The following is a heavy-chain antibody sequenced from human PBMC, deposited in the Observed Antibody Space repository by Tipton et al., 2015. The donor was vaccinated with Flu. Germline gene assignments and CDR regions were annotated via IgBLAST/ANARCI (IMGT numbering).Heavy chain of an antibody. Sequence: QSGPEVKKPGASVKVSCKASGYTFTDFAINWVRQAPGQGLEWMGGIVPIFGIANYAQKFQGRVTITADESTTTVYMELGSLRSEDTAVYYCARTTFSSGELDYDYYYMDVWGQGTTVTVSS. J-gene: IGHJ6*03. CDR3: ARTTFSSGELDYDYYYMDV. CDR2: IVPIFGIA. CDR1: GYTFTDFA. D-gene: IGHD1-26*01. V-gene: IGHV1-69*13.